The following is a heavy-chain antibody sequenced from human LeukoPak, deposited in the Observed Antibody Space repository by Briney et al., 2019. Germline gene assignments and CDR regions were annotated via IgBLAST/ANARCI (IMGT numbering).Heavy chain of an antibody. CDR3: ATSGWNGGGGFDP. CDR2: NRHSGTT. CDR1: GGSFSGYY. D-gene: IGHD3-16*01. Sequence: PSETLSLTCDVSGGSFSGYYWSWIRQPPGKGLEWMGENRHSGTTNYNPSRKGRVSMSVGASSTQFSLIMTSVTAADTAVYYCATSGWNGGGGFDPWGQGTLVIVSS. V-gene: IGHV4-34*01. J-gene: IGHJ5*02.